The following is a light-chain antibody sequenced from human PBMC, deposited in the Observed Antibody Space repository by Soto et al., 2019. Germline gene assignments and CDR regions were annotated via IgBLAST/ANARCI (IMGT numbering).Light chain of an antibody. J-gene: IGKJ1*01. CDR3: QQYNNWPPTWT. Sequence: EIVMTQSPATLSVSPGERATLSCRASQSISSNLAWYQQKPGQAPRLLIYAASTRATNIPARFSGSGSGTEFTLTISSLQSEDFAVYYCQQYNNWPPTWTLGQGTKVDIK. CDR1: QSISSN. CDR2: AAS. V-gene: IGKV3-15*01.